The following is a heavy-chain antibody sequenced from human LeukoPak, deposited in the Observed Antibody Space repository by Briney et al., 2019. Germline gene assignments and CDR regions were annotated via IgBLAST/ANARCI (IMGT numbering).Heavy chain of an antibody. V-gene: IGHV3-48*03. CDR3: ASGENYDILTGHHKGPDDY. D-gene: IGHD3-9*01. CDR1: GFTFSHYE. CDR2: ISSSGSSI. J-gene: IGHJ4*02. Sequence: GGSLRLSCAASGFTFSHYEMNWDRQAPGKGLEWVSYISSSGSSIYYADSVKGRFTISRDNAENSLYLQMNSLRAEDTAVYYCASGENYDILTGHHKGPDDYWGQGTLVTGSS.